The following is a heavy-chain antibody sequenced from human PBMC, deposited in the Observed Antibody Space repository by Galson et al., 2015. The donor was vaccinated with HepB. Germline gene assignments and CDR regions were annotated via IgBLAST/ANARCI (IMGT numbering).Heavy chain of an antibody. V-gene: IGHV3-49*03. CDR3: TRDPPTTVTTFDF. CDR2: IRSNAYGGTT. CDR1: GFTFGDYA. Sequence: SLRLSCAASGFTFGDYAMSWFRQASGKGLEWVGFIRSNAYGGTTEYAASVKGRFTISRDDSKSIAYLQMNSLKTEDTAVYYCTRDPPTTVTTFDFWGQGTLVTVSS. D-gene: IGHD4-17*01. J-gene: IGHJ4*02.